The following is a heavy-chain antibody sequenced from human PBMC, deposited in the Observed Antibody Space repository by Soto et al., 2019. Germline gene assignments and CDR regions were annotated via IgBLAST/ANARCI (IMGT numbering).Heavy chain of an antibody. CDR3: ASDSSGPYYYYGMDV. J-gene: IGHJ6*02. CDR2: IYSGGST. CDR1: GFTVSSNY. Sequence: GGSLTLSCAASGFTVSSNYMSWVRQAPGKGLEWVSVIYSGGSTYYADSVKGRFTISRDNSKNTLYLQMNSLRAEDTAVYYCASDSSGPYYYYGMDVWGQGTTVTV. D-gene: IGHD3-22*01. V-gene: IGHV3-66*01.